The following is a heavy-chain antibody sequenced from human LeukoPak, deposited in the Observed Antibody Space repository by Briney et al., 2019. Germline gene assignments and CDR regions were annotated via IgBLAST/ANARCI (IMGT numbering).Heavy chain of an antibody. CDR3: AKGGGWSPAVLFDY. CDR1: GFTLRSYT. J-gene: IGHJ4*02. Sequence: PGGSLRLSCAASGFTLRSYTMNWVRQALGKGLEWVSAISGSGGSTYYADSVKGRFTISRDNSKNTLYLQMNSLRAEDTAVYYCAKGGGWSPAVLFDYWGQGTLVTVSS. CDR2: ISGSGGST. D-gene: IGHD6-19*01. V-gene: IGHV3-23*01.